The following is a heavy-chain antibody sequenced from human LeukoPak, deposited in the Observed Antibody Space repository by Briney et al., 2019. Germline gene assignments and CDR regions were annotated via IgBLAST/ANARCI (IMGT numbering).Heavy chain of an antibody. CDR2: TFSGGST. Sequence: GGSLSLSCALSGFSVSSNYMSCVRQAPGKGREWVGVTFSGGSTYYANSVKGRFTISRDNSKTTLYLQMNSLRAEDTAVYYCARGGYYDSSGYYYYWGQGTLVTVSS. CDR1: GFSVSSNY. V-gene: IGHV3-53*01. J-gene: IGHJ4*02. CDR3: ARGGYYDSSGYYYY. D-gene: IGHD3-22*01.